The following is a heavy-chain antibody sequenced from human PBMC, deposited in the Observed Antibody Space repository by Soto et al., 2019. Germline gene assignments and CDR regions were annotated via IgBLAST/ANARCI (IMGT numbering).Heavy chain of an antibody. Sequence: PXESLKISFKCAGYTFSKYWIGWVRQTPGKGLEWMGMIYPGDSYARYSPSFEGQVTFSVDKSINTAYLQWNSLKASDTAMYYCARQGGEYNTMSDYWGQGTLVTVSS. V-gene: IGHV5-51*01. CDR3: ARQGGEYNTMSDY. D-gene: IGHD3-10*01. CDR2: IYPGDSYA. CDR1: GYTFSKYW. J-gene: IGHJ4*02.